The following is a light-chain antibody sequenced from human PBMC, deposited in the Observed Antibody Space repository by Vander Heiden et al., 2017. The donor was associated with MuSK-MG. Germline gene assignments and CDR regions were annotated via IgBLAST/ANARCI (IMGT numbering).Light chain of an antibody. Sequence: QSALTQPASVSGSPGQSITISCIGSASDIGDYNFVSWYQQHPGPAPNLFLSAFSHRPSAVSYRFSGSTSGHTASLPISGLQGEDAADYYCSSYTSTNTPYVFGTGTRVTVL. CDR3: SSYTSTNTPYV. CDR1: ASDIGDYNF. J-gene: IGLJ1*01. CDR2: AFS. V-gene: IGLV2-14*03.